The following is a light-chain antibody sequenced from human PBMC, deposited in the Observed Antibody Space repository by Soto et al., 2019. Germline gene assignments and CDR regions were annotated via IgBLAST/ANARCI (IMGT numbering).Light chain of an antibody. J-gene: IGKJ4*01. CDR2: TAS. CDR1: QSISIY. Sequence: DIQMTQSPSSLSASVGDRVTITCRASQSISIYLNWYQQKPGKAPKVLIYTASSLQSWVPSRFSGIGSGTDFTLSISSLQPEDFATYYCQQTYSGPLTVVGGTKVEIK. CDR3: QQTYSGPLT. V-gene: IGKV1-39*01.